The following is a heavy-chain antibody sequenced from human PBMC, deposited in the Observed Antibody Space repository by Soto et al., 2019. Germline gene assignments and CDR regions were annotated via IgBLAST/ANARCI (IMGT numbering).Heavy chain of an antibody. J-gene: IGHJ6*02. CDR2: INPGDSDA. CDR3: ARHNDGATVGYHSGLGV. CDR1: GYRFSNHW. D-gene: IGHD2-8*01. V-gene: IGHV5-51*01. Sequence: GESLKISCRGSGYRFSNHWIAWVRQMPGKGLEWMGIINPGDSDARYSPSFYGQVTISVDMSANTAYLQWSNLKASDTAVYFCARHNDGATVGYHSGLGVWGQGTSVTVSS.